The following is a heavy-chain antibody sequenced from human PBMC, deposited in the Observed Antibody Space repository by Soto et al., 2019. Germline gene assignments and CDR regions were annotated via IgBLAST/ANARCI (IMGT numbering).Heavy chain of an antibody. CDR3: ASGHYDSSGYCRGWFDP. CDR2: IIPIFGTA. J-gene: IGHJ5*02. D-gene: IGHD3-22*01. V-gene: IGHV1-69*01. Sequence: QVQLVQSGAEVKKPGSSVKVSCKASGGTFSSYAISWVRQAPGQGLEWMGGIIPIFGTANYAQKFPGRVTITADESPSTAYMDLSSVRSKDTAVYYCASGHYDSSGYCRGWFDPWGQGTLVTVSS. CDR1: GGTFSSYA.